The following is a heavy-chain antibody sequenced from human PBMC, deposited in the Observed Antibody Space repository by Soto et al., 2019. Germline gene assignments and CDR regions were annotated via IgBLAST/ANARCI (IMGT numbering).Heavy chain of an antibody. CDR3: ATKTGSSSWYVLGYYYYYGMDV. CDR1: GYTLTELS. J-gene: IGHJ6*02. D-gene: IGHD6-13*01. CDR2: FDPEDGET. Sequence: ASVKVSCKVSGYTLTELSMHWVRQAPGKGLEWMGGFDPEDGETIYAQKFQGRVTMTEDTSTDTAYMELSSLRSEDTAVYYCATKTGSSSWYVLGYYYYYGMDVWGQGTTVTVSS. V-gene: IGHV1-24*01.